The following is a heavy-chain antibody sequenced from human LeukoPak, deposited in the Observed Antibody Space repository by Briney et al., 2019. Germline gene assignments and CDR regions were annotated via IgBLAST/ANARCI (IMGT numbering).Heavy chain of an antibody. CDR2: INPNSGGT. D-gene: IGHD2-21*02. CDR3: ARDTHIVVVTAVSSDY. Sequence: ASVKVSCKASGYTFTGYYMHLVRQAPGQGLEWMGRINPNSGGTNYAQKFQGRVTMTRDTSISTAYMELSRLRSDDTAVYYCARDTHIVVVTAVSSDYWGQGTLVTVSS. CDR1: GYTFTGYY. J-gene: IGHJ4*02. V-gene: IGHV1-2*06.